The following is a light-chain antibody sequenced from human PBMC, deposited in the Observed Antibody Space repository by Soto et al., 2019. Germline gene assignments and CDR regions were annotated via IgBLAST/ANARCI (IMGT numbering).Light chain of an antibody. CDR1: HTISSSY. J-gene: IGKJ1*01. CDR2: GIS. Sequence: ETVLTQSPGTLSSSPGERATLSCRASHTISSSYLAWYQQKPGQAPRLLMYGISRRATGIPDRFSGSGSGTDFTLTITRLEPEDFAVYYCQQYVTSSPRTFGQGTKVDIK. V-gene: IGKV3-20*01. CDR3: QQYVTSSPRT.